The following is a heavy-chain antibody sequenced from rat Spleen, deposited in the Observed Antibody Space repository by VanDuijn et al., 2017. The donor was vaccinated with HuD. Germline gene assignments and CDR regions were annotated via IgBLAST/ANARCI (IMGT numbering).Heavy chain of an antibody. J-gene: IGHJ2*01. CDR1: GFTFSDYY. V-gene: IGHV5-20*01. Sequence: EVQLVESGGGLVQPGRSLKLSCAASGFTFSDYYMDWVRQAPTKGLEWVASISYDGGSSYYRDSVKGRFTISRDNAKSSLYLQMDSLRSEDTATYYCARRGITTFFDYWGQGVMVTVSS. CDR2: ISYDGGSS. D-gene: IGHD1-10*01. CDR3: ARRGITTFFDY.